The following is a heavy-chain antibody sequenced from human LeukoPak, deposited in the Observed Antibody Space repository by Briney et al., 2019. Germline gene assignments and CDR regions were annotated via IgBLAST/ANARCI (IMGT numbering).Heavy chain of an antibody. Sequence: PGGSLRLSCAASGFTFSSSAMSWARQVPGKGLEWVSGISSSGGSTNYADSVRGRFTISRDNSKNTLYVQMNSLRAEDTAVYYCAREGEYGNYFDYWGQGTLVTVSS. CDR1: GFTFSSSA. D-gene: IGHD1-26*01. CDR2: ISSSGGST. J-gene: IGHJ4*02. CDR3: AREGEYGNYFDY. V-gene: IGHV3-23*01.